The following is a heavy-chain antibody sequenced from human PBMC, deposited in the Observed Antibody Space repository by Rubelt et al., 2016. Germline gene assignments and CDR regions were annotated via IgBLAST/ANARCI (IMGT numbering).Heavy chain of an antibody. V-gene: IGHV1-2*06. CDR3: ARENDALDI. CDR2: INPNSGDT. Sequence: AEVEKPGASVKLSCKASGYTFTDYAMHWVRQAPGQRLEWVGRINPNSGDTNFAQKFQGRVTMTRNTSISTAYMELSSLRSEDTAVYYCARENDALDIWGQGTMVTVSS. J-gene: IGHJ3*02. CDR1: GYTFTDYA.